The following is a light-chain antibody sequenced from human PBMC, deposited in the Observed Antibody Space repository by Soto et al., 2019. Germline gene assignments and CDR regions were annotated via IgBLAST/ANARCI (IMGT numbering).Light chain of an antibody. V-gene: IGKV1-33*01. CDR1: QDIDNY. CDR2: DTS. Sequence: DIQMTQSPSSLSASVGDRVTITCQASQDIDNYLNWYQQKPGKAPKLLIYDTSNLGTGVPSRFSGSGSGTDLTFAISSLQPEDVATYYCQQSHNLPLSFGGGTKVQI. J-gene: IGKJ4*01. CDR3: QQSHNLPLS.